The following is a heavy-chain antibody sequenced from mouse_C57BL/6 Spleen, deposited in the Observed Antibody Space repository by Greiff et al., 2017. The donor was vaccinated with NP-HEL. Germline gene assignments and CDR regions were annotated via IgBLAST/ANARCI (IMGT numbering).Heavy chain of an antibody. Sequence: VQLQQSGAELVKPGASVKISCKASGYAFSSYWMNWVKQRPGKGLEWIGQIYPGDGDTNYNGKFKGKATLTADKSSSTAYMQLSSLTSEDSAVYFCARWFYDYDDAMDYWGQGTSVTVSS. CDR3: ARWFYDYDDAMDY. CDR2: IYPGDGDT. J-gene: IGHJ4*01. V-gene: IGHV1-80*01. D-gene: IGHD2-4*01. CDR1: GYAFSSYW.